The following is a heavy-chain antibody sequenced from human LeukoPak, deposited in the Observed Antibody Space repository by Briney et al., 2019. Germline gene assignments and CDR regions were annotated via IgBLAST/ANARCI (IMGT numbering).Heavy chain of an antibody. CDR1: GFTFSSYA. D-gene: IGHD3-16*02. V-gene: IGHV3-21*01. Sequence: GRSLRLSCAASGFTFSSYAMHWVRQAPGKGLEWVSSISRSSSSIDYADSVKGRFTTSRDNAKNSLYLQMNSLRAEDTAVYYCASPGELSLSWGQGTLVTVSS. CDR2: ISRSSSSI. J-gene: IGHJ5*02. CDR3: ASPGELSLS.